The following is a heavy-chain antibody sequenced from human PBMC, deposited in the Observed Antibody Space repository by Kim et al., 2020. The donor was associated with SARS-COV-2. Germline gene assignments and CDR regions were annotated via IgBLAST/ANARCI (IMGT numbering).Heavy chain of an antibody. CDR1: GYTFSGYY. J-gene: IGHJ4*02. CDR3: ARETQQLGFDY. Sequence: ASVKVSCKASGYTFSGYYMHWVRQAPGQGLEWMGRINPNSGNTNYAQKFQGRVTMTRDTSISTAYMELSSLRSDDTAVYYCARETQQLGFDYWGQGTLVTVS. V-gene: IGHV1-2*06. D-gene: IGHD6-13*01. CDR2: INPNSGNT.